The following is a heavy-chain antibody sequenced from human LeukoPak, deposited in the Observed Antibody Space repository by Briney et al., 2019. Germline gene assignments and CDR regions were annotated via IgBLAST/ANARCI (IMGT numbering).Heavy chain of an antibody. J-gene: IGHJ4*02. V-gene: IGHV1-18*01. D-gene: IGHD2-15*01. CDR1: GYTFTSYG. CDR3: ARFRRAAQNVPFDY. CDR2: ISAYNGNT. Sequence: GASVKVSCKAAGYTFTSYGISWVRQAPGQGLGWMGWISAYNGNTNSAQKLQGRVTTTKDTSTSTAYMELRSLRSDDTAVYYCARFRRAAQNVPFDYWGQGTLVTVSS.